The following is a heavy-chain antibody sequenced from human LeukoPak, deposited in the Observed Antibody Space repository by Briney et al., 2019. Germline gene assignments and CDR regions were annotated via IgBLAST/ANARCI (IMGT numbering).Heavy chain of an antibody. CDR3: ARAGCSSTSCQNWFDP. D-gene: IGHD2-2*01. CDR1: GGSFNSYY. CDR2: IYYSGRT. Sequence: SETLSLTCTVSGGSFNSYYWSWIRQSPGKGLEWIGYIYYSGRTNYNPSLKSRATISVDTSNNQFSLKLSSVTAADTAVYYCARAGCSSTSCQNWFDPWGQGTLVTVSS. V-gene: IGHV4-59*12. J-gene: IGHJ5*02.